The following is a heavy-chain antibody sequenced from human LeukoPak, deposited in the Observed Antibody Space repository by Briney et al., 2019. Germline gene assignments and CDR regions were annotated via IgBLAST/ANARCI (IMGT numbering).Heavy chain of an antibody. CDR1: GGSTSSGGYY. CDR2: IYYSGST. Sequence: SQTLSLTCTVSGGSTSSGGYYWSWIRQHPGKGLEWIGYIYYSGSTYYNPSLKSRVTISVDTSKNQFSLKLSSVTAADTAVYYCARFYDSSGYYHDYWGQGTLVTVSS. J-gene: IGHJ4*02. D-gene: IGHD3-22*01. V-gene: IGHV4-31*03. CDR3: ARFYDSSGYYHDY.